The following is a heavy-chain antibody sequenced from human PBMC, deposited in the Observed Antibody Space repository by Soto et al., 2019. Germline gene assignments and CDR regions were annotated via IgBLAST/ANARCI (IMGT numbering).Heavy chain of an antibody. Sequence: QVQLVESGGGVVQPGRSLRLSCAASGFTLSSYVMHWVRQAPGKGLEWVAVISKEGSSQTYADAVKGRFTISRHDSKNTLYLEMNSLRAEDTAVYYGAREGASRGRAGTFQNWGQGSLVTVSS. CDR2: ISKEGSSQ. V-gene: IGHV3-30-3*01. CDR1: GFTLSSYV. D-gene: IGHD2-15*01. CDR3: AREGASRGRAGTFQN. J-gene: IGHJ1*01.